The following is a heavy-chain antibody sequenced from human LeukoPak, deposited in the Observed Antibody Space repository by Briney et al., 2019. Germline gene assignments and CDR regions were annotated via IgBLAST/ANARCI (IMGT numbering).Heavy chain of an antibody. CDR2: INHSGST. CDR1: GGSFSGYY. V-gene: IGHV4-34*01. CDR3: ARDKYCSSTSCYERAYYYYGMDV. Sequence: SETLSLTCAVYGGSFSGYYWSWIRQHPGKGLEWIGEINHSGSTNYNPSLKSRVTISVDTSKNQFSLKLSSATAADTAVYSCARDKYCSSTSCYERAYYYYGMDVWGQGTTVTVSS. J-gene: IGHJ6*02. D-gene: IGHD2-2*01.